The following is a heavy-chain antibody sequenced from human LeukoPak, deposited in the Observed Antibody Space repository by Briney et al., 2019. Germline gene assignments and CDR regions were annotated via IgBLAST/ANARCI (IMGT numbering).Heavy chain of an antibody. Sequence: GGSLRLSCAASGFTFSSYGMHWVRQSPGKGLEWVAVISYDGSNKYYADSVKGRFTISRDNSKNTLYLQMNSLRAEDTAMYYCAKDANGVTEFYFDYWGQGTLVTVSS. CDR2: ISYDGSNK. CDR1: GFTFSSYG. V-gene: IGHV3-30*18. CDR3: AKDANGVTEFYFDY. J-gene: IGHJ4*02. D-gene: IGHD3-10*01.